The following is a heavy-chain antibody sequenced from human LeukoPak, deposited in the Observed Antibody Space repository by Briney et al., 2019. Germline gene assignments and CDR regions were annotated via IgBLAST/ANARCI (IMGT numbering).Heavy chain of an antibody. CDR2: INGNGDKT. CDR1: GFTFSGFS. J-gene: IGHJ5*02. D-gene: IGHD2/OR15-2a*01. V-gene: IGHV3-64*02. CDR3: ARIGMENFYDL. Sequence: GGSPRLSCAASGFTFSGFSMHWIRQAPGRGLEYVSAINGNGDKTFYTDSVRGRFTIFRDNSKNTLFLQMGSLRGEDTALYFCARIGMENFYDLWGQGTLVTVSS.